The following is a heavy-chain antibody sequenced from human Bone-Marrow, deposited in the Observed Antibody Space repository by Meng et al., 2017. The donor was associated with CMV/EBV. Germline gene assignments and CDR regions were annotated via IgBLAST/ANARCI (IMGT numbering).Heavy chain of an antibody. CDR1: GFTFGDYA. J-gene: IGHJ4*02. CDR3: TRDPTYYYGSGTGH. V-gene: IGHV3-49*04. CDR2: IRSKACGGTT. D-gene: IGHD3-10*01. Sequence: GESLKISCTASGFTFGDYAMSWVRQAPGKGLEWVGFIRSKACGGTTEYAASVKGRFTISRDDSKSIAYLQMNSLKTEDTAVYYCTRDPTYYYGSGTGHWGQGTRVTVSS.